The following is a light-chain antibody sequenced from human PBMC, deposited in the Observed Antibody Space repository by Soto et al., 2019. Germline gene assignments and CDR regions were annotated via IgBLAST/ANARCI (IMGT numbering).Light chain of an antibody. CDR1: QSVSSSY. J-gene: IGKJ2*01. CDR3: QHYGSSPPGYT. Sequence: EIVLTQSPGTLSLSPGERATLSCRASQSVSSSYLAWYQQKPGQAPRLLIYGAYSRATGIPDRFSGSGSGTDLTLTLSILEPEDFAVYYCQHYGSSPPGYTFGQGTKLEIK. CDR2: GAY. V-gene: IGKV3-20*01.